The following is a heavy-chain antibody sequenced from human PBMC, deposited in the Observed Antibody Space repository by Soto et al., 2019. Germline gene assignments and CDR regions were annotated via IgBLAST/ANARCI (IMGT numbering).Heavy chain of an antibody. CDR3: ATDFLQSYYYGMDV. CDR2: FDPEDGET. V-gene: IGHV1-24*01. J-gene: IGHJ6*02. Sequence: GASVKVSCKVSGYTLTELSMHWVRQAPGKGLEWMGGFDPEDGETIYAQKFQGGVTMTEDTSTDTAYMELGSLRSEDTAVYYCATDFLQSYYYGMDVWGQGTTVTVSS. CDR1: GYTLTELS. D-gene: IGHD3-3*01.